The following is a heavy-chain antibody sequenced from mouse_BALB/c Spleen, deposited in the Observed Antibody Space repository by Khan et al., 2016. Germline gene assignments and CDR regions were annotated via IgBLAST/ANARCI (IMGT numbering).Heavy chain of an antibody. CDR1: GFNIKDTY. V-gene: IGHV14-3*02. Sequence: EVQLQESGAELVKPGASVKLSCTASGFNIKDTYMHWMIQRPEQGLEWIGRIDPANDNTKYDPKFQGKATITADTSSNTAYLQLSSLTSEDTAVYYCARSYDDSWFVYWGQGTLVTVSA. D-gene: IGHD2-4*01. J-gene: IGHJ3*01. CDR3: ARSYDDSWFVY. CDR2: IDPANDNT.